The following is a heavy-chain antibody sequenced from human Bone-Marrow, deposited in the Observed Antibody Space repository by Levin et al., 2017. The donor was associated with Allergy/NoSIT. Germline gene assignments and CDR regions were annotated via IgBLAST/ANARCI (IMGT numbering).Heavy chain of an antibody. Sequence: ASVKVSCKASGYTFTSYGISWVRQAPGQGLEWMGWISAYNGNTNYAQKLQGRVTMTTDTSTSTAYMELRSLRSDDTAVYYCARDRGVIISIIDWFDPWGQGTLVTVSS. D-gene: IGHD3-10*01. J-gene: IGHJ5*02. V-gene: IGHV1-18*01. CDR3: ARDRGVIISIIDWFDP. CDR1: GYTFTSYG. CDR2: ISAYNGNT.